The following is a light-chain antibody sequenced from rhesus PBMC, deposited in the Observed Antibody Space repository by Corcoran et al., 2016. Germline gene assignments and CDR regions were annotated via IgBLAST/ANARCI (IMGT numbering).Light chain of an antibody. J-gene: IGKJ4*01. CDR2: EVS. Sequence: DVVMTQSPLSLPITPGQPASISCRSSQSLVHSNGNTYLSWYKQKLGQSPRRLIYEVSNRDCGVPDRFSGSGAGTDFTLKISRMEAEEVVVYYCGQGTNVPLTFGGGTKVEIK. V-gene: IGKV2-65*01. CDR3: GQGTNVPLT. CDR1: QSLVHSNGNTY.